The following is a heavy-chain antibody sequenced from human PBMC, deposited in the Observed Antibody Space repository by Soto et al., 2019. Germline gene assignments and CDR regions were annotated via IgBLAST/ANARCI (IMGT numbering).Heavy chain of an antibody. D-gene: IGHD3-3*01. CDR1: CGSFSGYY. Sequence: PSETLSLTCAVYCGSFSGYYWSWIRQPPGKGLEWIGEINHSGSTNYNPSLKSRVTISVDTSKNQFSLKLSSVTAADTAVYYCARANHVLRFLEWLWGNPNYFDYWGQGTLVTVSS. J-gene: IGHJ4*02. CDR3: ARANHVLRFLEWLWGNPNYFDY. V-gene: IGHV4-34*01. CDR2: INHSGST.